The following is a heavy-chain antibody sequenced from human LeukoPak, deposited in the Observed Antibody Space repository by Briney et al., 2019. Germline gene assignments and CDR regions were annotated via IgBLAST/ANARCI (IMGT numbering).Heavy chain of an antibody. Sequence: GASVKVSCEASGYALTSYGISWVRQAPGQGLEWMGWISAYNGNTNYAPKLQGRVTMTTDTSTSTAYMELRSLRSDDTAVYYCAREDCSGGSCYSLSLTPVFHVFDIWGQGTMVTVSS. CDR2: ISAYNGNT. CDR3: AREDCSGGSCYSLSLTPVFHVFDI. CDR1: GYALTSYG. J-gene: IGHJ3*02. V-gene: IGHV1-18*01. D-gene: IGHD2-15*01.